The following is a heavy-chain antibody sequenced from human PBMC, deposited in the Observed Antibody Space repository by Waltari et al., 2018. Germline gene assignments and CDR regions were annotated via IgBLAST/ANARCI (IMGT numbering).Heavy chain of an antibody. J-gene: IGHJ5*01. V-gene: IGHV3-30*09. CDR2: ISYDGSTK. Sequence: QVHLVESGGGVVQPGKSLRLSCAASGFTFSTYAMHWVRQAPGKGLEWVAIISYDGSTKYYADSVKGRFAISRDNSKDTLYLQMNDLRPEDTAVYYCAKDQPWFDFWGQGTLVTVSS. CDR1: GFTFSTYA. CDR3: AKDQPWFDF.